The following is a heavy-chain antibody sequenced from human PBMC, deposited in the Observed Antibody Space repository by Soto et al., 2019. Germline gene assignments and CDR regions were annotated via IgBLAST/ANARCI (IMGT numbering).Heavy chain of an antibody. Sequence: GGSLRLSCAASGFTFSSYGMHWVRQAPGKGLEWVAVIWYDGSNKYYADSVKGRFTISRDNSKNTLYLQMNSLRAEDTAVYYCAVMGDYYDSSGYYPGDFQHWGQGTLVTVSS. J-gene: IGHJ1*01. D-gene: IGHD3-22*01. CDR1: GFTFSSYG. V-gene: IGHV3-33*01. CDR3: AVMGDYYDSSGYYPGDFQH. CDR2: IWYDGSNK.